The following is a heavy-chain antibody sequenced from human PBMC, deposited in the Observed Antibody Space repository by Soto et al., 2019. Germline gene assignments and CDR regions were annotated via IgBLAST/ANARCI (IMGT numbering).Heavy chain of an antibody. Sequence: SVSNAWMNWVRQAPGKGLEWVGRIKSKTDGGTTDYAAPVKGRFTISRDDSKNTLYLQMNSLKTEDTAVYYCTTDHPEDYYYDSSGYPYDYWGQGTPVTVSS. CDR3: TTDHPEDYYYDSSGYPYDY. J-gene: IGHJ4*02. V-gene: IGHV3-15*07. CDR1: SVSNAW. D-gene: IGHD3-22*01. CDR2: IKSKTDGGTT.